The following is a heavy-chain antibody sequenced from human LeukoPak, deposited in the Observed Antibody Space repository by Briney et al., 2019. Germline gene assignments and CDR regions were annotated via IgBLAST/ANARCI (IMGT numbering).Heavy chain of an antibody. CDR3: AKVESVVVPAALYY. CDR2: ISGSGGST. Sequence: PGGSLRLSCAASGFTFSSYAMSWVRQAPGKGLEWVSAISGSGGSTYYADSVKGRFTISRDNSKNTLYLQMNSLRAEDTAVYYCAKVESVVVPAALYYWGQGTLVTVSP. J-gene: IGHJ4*02. CDR1: GFTFSSYA. D-gene: IGHD2-2*01. V-gene: IGHV3-23*01.